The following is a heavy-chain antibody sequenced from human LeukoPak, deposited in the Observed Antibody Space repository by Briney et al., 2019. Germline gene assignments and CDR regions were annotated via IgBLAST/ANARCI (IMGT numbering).Heavy chain of an antibody. CDR2: IYYSGST. CDR3: ARRMVRGTIDY. J-gene: IGHJ4*02. CDR1: GGSISSSSYY. V-gene: IGHV4-39*01. D-gene: IGHD3-10*01. Sequence: SETLSLTCTVSGGSISSSSYYWSWIRQPPGKGLEWIGSIYYSGSTYYNPSLKSRVTISVDTSKNQFSLKLSSVTAADTAVYYCARRMVRGTIDYWGQGTLVTVSS.